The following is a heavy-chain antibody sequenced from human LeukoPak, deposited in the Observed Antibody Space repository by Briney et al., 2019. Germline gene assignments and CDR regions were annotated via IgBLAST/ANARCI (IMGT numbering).Heavy chain of an antibody. CDR1: GGSISSSSYY. CDR2: IYYSGST. J-gene: IGHJ3*02. D-gene: IGHD1-14*01. Sequence: PSETLSLTCTVSGGSISSSSYYWGWIRQPPGKGLEWIGSIYYSGSTYYNPSLKSRVTISVDTSKNQFSLKLSSMTAADTAMYYCARGDPTVFNAFDIWGQGTMVTVSS. CDR3: ARGDPTVFNAFDI. V-gene: IGHV4-39*01.